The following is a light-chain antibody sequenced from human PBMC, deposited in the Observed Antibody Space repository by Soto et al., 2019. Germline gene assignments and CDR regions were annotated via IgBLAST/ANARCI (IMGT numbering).Light chain of an antibody. V-gene: IGKV1-39*01. Sequence: DIQMTQSPSSLSASIGDIITITCRASQSISTYLNWYQQKPGKAPKLLIYGASTLQNGVPSRFSGSGSATDYTLTIRGLQPEDFATYYCGQSFIIHPLTFGGGTKVEMK. CDR3: GQSFIIHPLT. CDR2: GAS. CDR1: QSISTY. J-gene: IGKJ4*01.